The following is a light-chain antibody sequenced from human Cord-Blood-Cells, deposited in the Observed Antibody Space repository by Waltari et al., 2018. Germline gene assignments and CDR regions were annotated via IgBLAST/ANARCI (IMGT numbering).Light chain of an antibody. V-gene: IGLV2-23*02. Sequence: QSALTQPASVSGSPGQSITISCTGTSSYVGSYTLVSWYQQHPGKAPKLMIYEVSKRPSGVSNRFSGSKSSNTASLTISGLQAEDEADYYCCSYAGSSTWVFGGGTKLTVL. J-gene: IGLJ3*02. CDR3: CSYAGSSTWV. CDR2: EVS. CDR1: SSYVGSYTL.